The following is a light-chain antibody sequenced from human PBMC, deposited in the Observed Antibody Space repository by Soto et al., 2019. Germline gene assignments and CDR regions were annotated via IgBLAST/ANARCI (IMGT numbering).Light chain of an antibody. CDR1: QSVYNT. CDR2: GAS. V-gene: IGKV3-15*01. Sequence: EIVMTQSPTTLSVSPGERATLSCRASQSVYNTLAWYQQKPGQAPRLLIYGASPRATGIPARFSGRGSGTEFTLTFSRLRSEDFATYYCQQYSKWPLTFGEGTKVEIK. J-gene: IGKJ4*01. CDR3: QQYSKWPLT.